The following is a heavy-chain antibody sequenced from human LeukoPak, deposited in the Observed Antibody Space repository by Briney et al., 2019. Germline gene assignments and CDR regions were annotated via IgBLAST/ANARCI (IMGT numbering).Heavy chain of an antibody. V-gene: IGHV3-23*01. J-gene: IGHJ4*02. Sequence: GGSLRLSCAASGFTFSTCAMSWVRQAPGKGLEWVSGISGTTSGTYYAGSVKGRFIVSRDNSKNTLFLQMNSLRAEDTAVYYCAKDGGLWVSAHWGDSWGRGTLVTVSS. CDR2: ISGTTSGT. D-gene: IGHD7-27*01. CDR1: GFTFSTCA. CDR3: AKDGGLWVSAHWGDS.